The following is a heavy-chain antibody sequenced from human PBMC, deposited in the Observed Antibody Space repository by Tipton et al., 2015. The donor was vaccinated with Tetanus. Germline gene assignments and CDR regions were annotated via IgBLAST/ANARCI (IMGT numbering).Heavy chain of an antibody. J-gene: IGHJ4*02. V-gene: IGHV3-33*01. CDR1: GFTFSGYG. CDR3: ARELDSGSYGGYFDY. Sequence: SLRLSCAASGFTFSGYGMHWVRQAPGKGLEWVAVIWYDGSNKYYADSVKGRFTISRDNSKNTLYLQMNSLRAEDTAVYYCARELDSGSYGGYFDYWGQGTLVTVSS. D-gene: IGHD1-26*01. CDR2: IWYDGSNK.